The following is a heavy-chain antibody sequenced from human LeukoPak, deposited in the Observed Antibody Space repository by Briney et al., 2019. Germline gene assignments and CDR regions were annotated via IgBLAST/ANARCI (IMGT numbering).Heavy chain of an antibody. CDR3: AKESDSDGRRSYYDYVWGSYRANWFGP. Sequence: PGGSLRLSCAASGFTFSSYAMSWVRQAPGKGLEWVSAISGSGGSTYYADSVKGRFTISRDNSKNTLYLQMNSLRAEDTAVYYCAKESDSDGRRSYYDYVWGSYRANWFGPWGQGTLVTVSS. CDR2: ISGSGGST. CDR1: GFTFSSYA. J-gene: IGHJ5*02. V-gene: IGHV3-23*01. D-gene: IGHD3-16*02.